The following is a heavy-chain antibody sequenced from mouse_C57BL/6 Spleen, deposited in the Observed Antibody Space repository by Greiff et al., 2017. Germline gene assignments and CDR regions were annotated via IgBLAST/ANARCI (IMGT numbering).Heavy chain of an antibody. V-gene: IGHV1-22*01. Sequence: EVKLMESGPELVKPGASVKMSCKASGYTFTDYNMHWVKQSHGKSLEWIGYINPNNGGTSYNQKFKGKATLTVNKSSSTAYMELRSLTSEDSAVYYCAREDYEDYFDYWGQGTTLTVSS. D-gene: IGHD1-1*01. CDR3: AREDYEDYFDY. CDR2: INPNNGGT. J-gene: IGHJ2*01. CDR1: GYTFTDYN.